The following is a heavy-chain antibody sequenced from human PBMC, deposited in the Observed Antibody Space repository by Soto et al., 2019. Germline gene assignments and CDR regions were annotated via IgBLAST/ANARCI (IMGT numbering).Heavy chain of an antibody. J-gene: IGHJ4*02. CDR2: IQSKIDGGTT. Sequence: PGGTLRLSCAASGFTFSSAWMSRVRQAPGKGLEWVGRIQSKIDGGTTDYAAPVKGRFTISRDDSKNTLYLQMNSLKTEDTALYYGITDGYSYDPQRGYWRQVTMGAV. D-gene: IGHD5-18*01. CDR3: ITDGYSYDPQRGY. CDR1: GFTFSSAW. V-gene: IGHV3-15*01.